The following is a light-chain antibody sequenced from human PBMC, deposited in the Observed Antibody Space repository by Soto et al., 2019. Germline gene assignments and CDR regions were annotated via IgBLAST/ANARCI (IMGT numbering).Light chain of an antibody. J-gene: IGKJ4*01. CDR2: DAS. CDR3: QQYNSYSLT. Sequence: EIVMTQSPATLSVSPGEGGTLSCRASQSVYSNVAWYQQKPGQAPRILMYDASTRATGIPARFSGSGSGTEFTLTISSLQPDDFATYYCQQYNSYSLTFGGGTKVDIK. V-gene: IGKV3-15*01. CDR1: QSVYSN.